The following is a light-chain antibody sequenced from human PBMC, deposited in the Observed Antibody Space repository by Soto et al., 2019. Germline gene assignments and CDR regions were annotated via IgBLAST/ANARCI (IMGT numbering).Light chain of an antibody. CDR3: SSYTSSATVI. V-gene: IGLV2-14*01. J-gene: IGLJ2*01. Sequence: QSVLTQPASVSGSPGQSITISCTGTSSDVGGYNYVSWYQQHPGKAPKLMIYDVSYRPSGISNSFSGSKSGNTASLTISGLQDEDEAAYYCSSYTSSATVIFGGGTKLTVL. CDR2: DVS. CDR1: SSDVGGYNY.